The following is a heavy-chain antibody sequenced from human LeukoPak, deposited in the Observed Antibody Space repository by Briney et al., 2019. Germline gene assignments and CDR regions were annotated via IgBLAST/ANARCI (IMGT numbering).Heavy chain of an antibody. CDR2: INANSGGT. D-gene: IGHD6-13*01. CDR1: GYTFTGYY. CDR3: ARSGPSSSWYFWFDP. J-gene: IGHJ5*02. V-gene: IGHV1-2*04. Sequence: ASVNVSCKASGYTFTGYYMHWVRQAPGQGLEWMGRINANSGGTNYAQKFQGWVTMTRDTSISTVYMELSRLRSDDTAVYYCARSGPSSSWYFWFDPWGQGTLVTVSS.